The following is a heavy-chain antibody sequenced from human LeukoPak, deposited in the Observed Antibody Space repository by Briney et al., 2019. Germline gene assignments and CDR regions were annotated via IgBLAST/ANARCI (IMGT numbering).Heavy chain of an antibody. CDR2: ISGSGGST. Sequence: GGSPRLSCAASGFTFSSYAMSWVRQAPGKGLEWVSAISGSGGSTYYADSVKGRFTISRDNSKNTLYLQMNSLRAEDTAVYYCAKSGSAGYQLLSNNWFDPWGQGTLVTVSS. D-gene: IGHD2-2*01. J-gene: IGHJ5*02. CDR3: AKSGSAGYQLLSNNWFDP. CDR1: GFTFSSYA. V-gene: IGHV3-23*01.